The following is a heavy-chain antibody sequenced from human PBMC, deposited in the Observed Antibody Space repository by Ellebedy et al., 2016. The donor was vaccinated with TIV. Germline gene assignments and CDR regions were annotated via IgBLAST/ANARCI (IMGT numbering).Heavy chain of an antibody. CDR1: GFTFSSYG. D-gene: IGHD1-26*01. CDR3: AKASGTKWELLQGPYYYGMDV. J-gene: IGHJ6*02. V-gene: IGHV3-30*18. CDR2: ISYDGSNK. Sequence: GGSLRLXCAASGFTFSSYGMHWVRQAPGKGLEWVAVISYDGSNKYYADSVKGRFTISRDNSKNTLYLQMNSLRAEDTAVYYCAKASGTKWELLQGPYYYGMDVWGQGTTVTVSS.